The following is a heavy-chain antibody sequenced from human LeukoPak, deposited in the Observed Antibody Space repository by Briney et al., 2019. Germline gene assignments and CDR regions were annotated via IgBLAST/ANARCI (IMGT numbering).Heavy chain of an antibody. CDR3: ARGLNYYDSSGYYESPYAFDI. CDR1: GYTFTSYD. Sequence: ASVKVSCKASGYTFTSYDINWVRQATGQGLEWMGWMNPNSGNTGYAQKFQGRVTITRNTSISTAYMELSSLRSEDTAVYYRARGLNYYDSSGYYESPYAFDIWGQGTMVTVSS. CDR2: MNPNSGNT. D-gene: IGHD3-22*01. J-gene: IGHJ3*02. V-gene: IGHV1-8*03.